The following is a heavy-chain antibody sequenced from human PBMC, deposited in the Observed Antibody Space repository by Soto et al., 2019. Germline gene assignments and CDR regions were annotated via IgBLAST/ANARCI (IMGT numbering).Heavy chain of an antibody. CDR3: ARYIPGVRYYGMDV. V-gene: IGHV3-23*01. CDR1: GFIFSSYA. Sequence: EVQLLESGGGLVQPGGSLRLSCAASGFIFSSYAMKWVRQAPGKGLEWVSLIGESGTPTYYADSVKGRFTISRANSGNTLYLEMYSLRAEDTAVYYCARYIPGVRYYGMDVWVQGTTVTVSS. J-gene: IGHJ6*02. CDR2: IGESGTPT. D-gene: IGHD2-2*01.